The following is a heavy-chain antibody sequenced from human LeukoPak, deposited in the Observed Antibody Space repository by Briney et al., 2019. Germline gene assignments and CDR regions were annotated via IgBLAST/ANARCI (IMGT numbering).Heavy chain of an antibody. Sequence: TSETLSLTCTVSGGPISSYYWSWIRQPPGKGLEWIGYIYYSGSTNYNPSLKSRVTISVDTSKNQFSLKLSSVTAADTAVYYCARDGTYCGGDCYAFDIWGQGTMVTVSS. CDR1: GGPISSYY. CDR2: IYYSGST. D-gene: IGHD2-21*02. CDR3: ARDGTYCGGDCYAFDI. V-gene: IGHV4-59*01. J-gene: IGHJ3*02.